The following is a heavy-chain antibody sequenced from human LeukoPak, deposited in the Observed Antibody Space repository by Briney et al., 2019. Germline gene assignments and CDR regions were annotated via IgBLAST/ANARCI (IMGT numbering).Heavy chain of an antibody. CDR2: ISRSSAYI. Sequence: GGSLRLSCAASGFTFSGYSMNWVRQAPGKGLEWVSSISRSSAYIYYADSVKGRFTISRDNAKNSLYLQMSSLRAEDTAVYYCARDSAPSQYSGSYLGYWGQGTLVTVSS. CDR1: GFTFSGYS. J-gene: IGHJ4*02. D-gene: IGHD1-26*01. V-gene: IGHV3-21*01. CDR3: ARDSAPSQYSGSYLGY.